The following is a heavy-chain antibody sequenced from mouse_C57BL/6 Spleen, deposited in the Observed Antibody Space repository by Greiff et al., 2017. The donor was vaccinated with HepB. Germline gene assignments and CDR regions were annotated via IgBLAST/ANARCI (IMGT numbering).Heavy chain of an antibody. CDR1: GYSFTDYN. J-gene: IGHJ3*01. Sequence: EVQLQQSGPELVKPGASVKISCKASGYSFTDYNMNWVKQSNGKSLEWIGVINPNYGTTSYNQKFKGKATLTVDQSSSTAYMQLNSLTSEDSAVYYCASPIYYDYDGWFAYWGQGTLVTVSA. CDR3: ASPIYYDYDGWFAY. V-gene: IGHV1-39*01. CDR2: INPNYGTT. D-gene: IGHD2-4*01.